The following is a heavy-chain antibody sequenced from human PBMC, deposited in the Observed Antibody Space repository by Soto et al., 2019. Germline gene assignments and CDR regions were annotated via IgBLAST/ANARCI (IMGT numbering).Heavy chain of an antibody. V-gene: IGHV1-69*02. CDR1: GGTFSSYT. Sequence: ASVKVSCKASGGTFSSYTISWVRQAPGQGLEWMGRIIPILGIANYAQKFQGRVTITADKSTSTAYMELSSLRSEDTAVYYCARLNRDYYGSGSYYNDNDYWGQGTLVTVSS. D-gene: IGHD3-10*01. J-gene: IGHJ4*02. CDR3: ARLNRDYYGSGSYYNDNDY. CDR2: IIPILGIA.